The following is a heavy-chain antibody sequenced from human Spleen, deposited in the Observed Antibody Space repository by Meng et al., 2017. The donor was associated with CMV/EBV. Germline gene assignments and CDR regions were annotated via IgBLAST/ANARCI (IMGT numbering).Heavy chain of an antibody. Sequence: GGSLRLSCAASGFTVSNNYMSWVRQAPGRGLEWVSVIYRDGSTYYADSVKGRFTISRDNSKNTLYLQMNSLRGEDTAVYYCAREPDYGEGFDPWGQGTLVTVSS. V-gene: IGHV3-53*01. J-gene: IGHJ5*02. CDR1: GFTVSNNY. D-gene: IGHD4-17*01. CDR2: IYRDGST. CDR3: AREPDYGEGFDP.